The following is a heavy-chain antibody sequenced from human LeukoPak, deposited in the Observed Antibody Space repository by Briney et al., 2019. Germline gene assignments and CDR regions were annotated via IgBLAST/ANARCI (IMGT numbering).Heavy chain of an antibody. V-gene: IGHV3-30*02. CDR2: VLYDESLK. CDR3: AKRSMVRGVQFDAFDL. CDR1: GFTFSNYN. Sequence: GGSLRLSCAASGFTFSNYNMNWVRQAPGKGLEWVAFVLYDESLKYYADSVRGRVTISRDNSRNTLYLQMNSLRAEDTAVYYCAKRSMVRGVQFDAFDLWGQGTIITVSS. J-gene: IGHJ3*01. D-gene: IGHD3-10*01.